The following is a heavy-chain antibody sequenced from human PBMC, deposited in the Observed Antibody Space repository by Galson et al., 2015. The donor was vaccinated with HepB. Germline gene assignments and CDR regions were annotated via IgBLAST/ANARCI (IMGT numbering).Heavy chain of an antibody. D-gene: IGHD3-10*01. CDR1: GFTFSNCA. Sequence: SLRLSCAASGFTFSNCAMSWVRQTPGRGLEWVSAISGSGGSTYYADSVKGRFTISRDNSKNTLYLQMNSLRAEDTAVYYCAKDIRQYYGSGSYEADYYYYYGMDVWGQGTTVTVSS. CDR3: AKDIRQYYGSGSYEADYYYYYGMDV. V-gene: IGHV3-23*01. J-gene: IGHJ6*02. CDR2: ISGSGGST.